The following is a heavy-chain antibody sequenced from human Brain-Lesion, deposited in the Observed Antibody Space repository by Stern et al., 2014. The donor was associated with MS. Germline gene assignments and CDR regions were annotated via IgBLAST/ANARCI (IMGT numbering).Heavy chain of an antibody. CDR3: ARMREYCSGGICFAGYYDS. J-gene: IGHJ4*02. V-gene: IGHV2-26*01. CDR2: IFSTGET. D-gene: IGHD2-15*01. Sequence: SGPVLVKPTETLTLTCSVSGFSLSNAAMGVSWIRQPPGKALECLAHIFSTGETAYSTSLKSRLTISKDTSRSQVVLTMTNMDPVDTATYYCARMREYCSGGICFAGYYDSWGQGTLATVSS. CDR1: GFSLSNAAMG.